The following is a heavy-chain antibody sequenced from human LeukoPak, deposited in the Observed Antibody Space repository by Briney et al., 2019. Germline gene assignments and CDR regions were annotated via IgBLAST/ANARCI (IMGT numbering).Heavy chain of an antibody. D-gene: IGHD2-2*01. J-gene: IGHJ6*02. CDR1: GGSISRGGYY. V-gene: IGHV4-31*03. Sequence: PSQTLSLTCTVSGGSISRGGYYWSWIRQHPGKGLEWIGYIYYSGSTYYNPSLKSRVTISVDTSKNQFSLKLSSVTAADTAVYYCARFAYCSSTSCYYYYYGMDVWGQGTLVTVSS. CDR3: ARFAYCSSTSCYYYYYGMDV. CDR2: IYYSGST.